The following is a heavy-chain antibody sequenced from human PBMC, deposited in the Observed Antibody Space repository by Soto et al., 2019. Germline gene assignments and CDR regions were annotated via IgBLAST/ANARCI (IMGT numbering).Heavy chain of an antibody. CDR3: ARDGDNWNDRPPPFHYYYYGMDV. J-gene: IGHJ6*02. D-gene: IGHD1-1*01. V-gene: IGHV1-18*01. CDR2: ISAYNGNT. CDR1: GYTFTSYG. Sequence: QVQLVQSGAEVKKPGASVKVSCKASGYTFTSYGISWVRQAPGQGLEWMGWISAYNGNTNYAQKLHGRVTMTTDTSTSTAYMELRSLRSDDTAVYYCARDGDNWNDRPPPFHYYYYGMDVWGQGTTVTVSS.